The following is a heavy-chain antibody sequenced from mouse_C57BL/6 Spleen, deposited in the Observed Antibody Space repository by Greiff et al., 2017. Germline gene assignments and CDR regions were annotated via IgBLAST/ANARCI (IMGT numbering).Heavy chain of an antibody. D-gene: IGHD2-4*01. CDR2: IDPNSGGT. CDR1: GYTFTSYW. CDR3: ASPIYYDYDGAMDY. J-gene: IGHJ4*01. V-gene: IGHV1-72*01. Sequence: QVHVKQPGAELVKPGASVKLSCKASGYTFTSYWMHWVKQRPGRGLEWIGRIDPNSGGTKYNEKFKSKATLTVDKPSSTAYMQLSSLTSEDSAVYYCASPIYYDYDGAMDYWGQGTSVTVSS.